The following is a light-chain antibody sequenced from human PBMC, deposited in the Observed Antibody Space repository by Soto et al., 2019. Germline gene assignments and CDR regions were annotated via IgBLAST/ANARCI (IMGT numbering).Light chain of an antibody. Sequence: DIQMTQSPSSLSASVGDRVPLTCRASQSISSYLNWYQQKPGKAPKLLIYAASSLQSGVPSRFSGSGSGTDFTLTISSLQPEDFATYYCQQYYSYPYTFGQGTKVDIK. CDR1: QSISSY. V-gene: IGKV1-39*01. J-gene: IGKJ2*01. CDR3: QQYYSYPYT. CDR2: AAS.